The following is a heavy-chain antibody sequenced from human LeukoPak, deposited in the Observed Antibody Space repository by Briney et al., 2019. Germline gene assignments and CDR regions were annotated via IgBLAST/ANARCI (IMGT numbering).Heavy chain of an antibody. J-gene: IGHJ4*02. CDR3: ARENSGWYNFDY. CDR1: GFTFSSYS. V-gene: IGHV3-21*01. CDR2: ISSSSYI. D-gene: IGHD6-19*01. Sequence: GGSLRLSCAASGFTFSSYSMNWVRQAPGKGLEWVSSISSSSYIYYADSVKGRFTISRDNAKNSLYLQMNSLRAEDTAVYYCARENSGWYNFDYWGQGTLVTVSS.